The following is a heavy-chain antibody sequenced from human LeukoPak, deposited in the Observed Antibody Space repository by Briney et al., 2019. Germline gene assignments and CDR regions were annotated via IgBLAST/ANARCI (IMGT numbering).Heavy chain of an antibody. CDR1: GYSISGYH. J-gene: IGHJ4*02. D-gene: IGHD4-17*01. V-gene: IGHV4-59*08. CDR3: ARVGYGDHFDY. CDR2: ILYSGST. Sequence: PSETLSLTCTVSGYSISGYHWSWVRQSPVKGLEFIGYILYSGSTNYNPSRKSRVTISVDTSKNKFSLRLSYVPAADTAVYYCARVGYGDHFDYWGQGTLVTVSS.